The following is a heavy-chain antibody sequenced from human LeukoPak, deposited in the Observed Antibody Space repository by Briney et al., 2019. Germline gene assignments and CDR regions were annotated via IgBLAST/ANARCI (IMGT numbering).Heavy chain of an antibody. Sequence: GGSLRLSCAASGFTFSSHAMRWVRQAPGKGLEWVAVISYDGSNKYYADSVKGRFTISRDNSKNTLYLQMNSLRAEDTAVYYCARVNSGSYYDFDYWGQGTLVTVSS. CDR3: ARVNSGSYYDFDY. V-gene: IGHV3-30-3*01. J-gene: IGHJ4*02. CDR2: ISYDGSNK. D-gene: IGHD1-26*01. CDR1: GFTFSSHA.